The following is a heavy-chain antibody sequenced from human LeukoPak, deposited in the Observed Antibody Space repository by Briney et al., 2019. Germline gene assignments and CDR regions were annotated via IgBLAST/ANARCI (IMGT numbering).Heavy chain of an antibody. V-gene: IGHV4-38-2*02. D-gene: IGHD3-22*01. J-gene: IGHJ3*02. CDR3: ACLTTADAFDI. CDR1: GYSISSGYY. Sequence: SETLSLTCTVSGYSISSGYYWGWIRPPPGKVLEWIGSIYHSGRTYYNPSLKSRVTISVDTSKNQFSLKLSSLTAAATAVYYCACLTTADAFDIWGQGTMVTVSS. CDR2: IYHSGRT.